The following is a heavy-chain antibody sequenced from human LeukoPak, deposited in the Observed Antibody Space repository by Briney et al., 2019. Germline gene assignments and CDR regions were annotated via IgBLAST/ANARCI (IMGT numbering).Heavy chain of an antibody. V-gene: IGHV4-34*01. D-gene: IGHD3-16*01. CDR3: ARGPVWGSSVDY. CDR1: GGSFSGYY. J-gene: IGHJ4*02. Sequence: PSETLSLTCAVYGGSFSGYYWSWIRQPPGKGLEWIGEINHSGSTNYNPSLKSRVTISVDTSKNQFSLKLSPVTAADTAVYYCARGPVWGSSVDYWGQGTLVTVSS. CDR2: INHSGST.